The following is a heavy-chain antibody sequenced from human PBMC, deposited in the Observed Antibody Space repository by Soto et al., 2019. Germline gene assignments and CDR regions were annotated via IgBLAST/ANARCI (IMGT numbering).Heavy chain of an antibody. V-gene: IGHV1-69*01. J-gene: IGHJ6*02. CDR3: ARSQGSSTSLEIYYYYYSGMDV. CDR2: IIPIPGTA. Sequence: QVQLVQSGAEVKKPGSSVKVSCKASGGTFGSYAISWVRQAPGQGLEWMGGIIPIPGTANYAHKVQGRVTIAADESTSTAYMELSSLRSEDTAVYYCARSQGSSTSLEIYYYYYSGMDVWGQGTTVTVSS. D-gene: IGHD2-2*01. CDR1: GGTFGSYA.